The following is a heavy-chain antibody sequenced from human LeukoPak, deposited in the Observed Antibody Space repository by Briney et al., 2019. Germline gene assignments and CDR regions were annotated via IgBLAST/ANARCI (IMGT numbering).Heavy chain of an antibody. V-gene: IGHV3-30*02. CDR2: IRYDGSNT. J-gene: IGHJ4*02. CDR3: AKVTHRQLAPPHY. Sequence: PAGTLRLSCAASGFTFSSYGMHAAGDAQGKRLERVAVIRYDGSNTHYADSVKGRFTISRDNSKNTLYLQMNSLRAEDTAEYYCAKVTHRQLAPPHYWGQGTLVTVSS. D-gene: IGHD6-13*01. CDR1: GFTFSSYG.